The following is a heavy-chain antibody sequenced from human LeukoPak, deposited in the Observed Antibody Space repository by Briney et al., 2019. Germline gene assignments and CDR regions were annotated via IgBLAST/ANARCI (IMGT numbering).Heavy chain of an antibody. CDR2: IYSGGST. CDR1: GFTVSSNC. V-gene: IGHV3-53*01. D-gene: IGHD3-22*01. J-gene: IGHJ3*02. CDR3: ARDSSGYYLPAFDI. Sequence: PGGSLRLSCAASGFTVSSNCMSWVRQAPGKGLEWVSVIYSGGSTYYADSVKGRFTISRDNSKNTLYLQMNSLRAEDTAVYYCARDSSGYYLPAFDIWGQGTMVTVSS.